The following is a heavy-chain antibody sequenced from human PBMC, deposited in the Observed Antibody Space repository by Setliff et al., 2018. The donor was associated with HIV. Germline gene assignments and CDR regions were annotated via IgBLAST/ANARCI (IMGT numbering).Heavy chain of an antibody. Sequence: TSETLSLTCTVSDASISTSNFLWGWIRQSPGKGLEWIGSSYYSSRTYYNPSLKNRVTISADTSKNHLSLKLTSLTAAGTAVYYCGRLETGPATSAYGPFNSWGQGKMVTVSS. CDR3: GRLETGPATSAYGPFNS. D-gene: IGHD4-17*01. V-gene: IGHV4-39*02. CDR2: SYYSSRT. J-gene: IGHJ4*02. CDR1: DASISTSNFL.